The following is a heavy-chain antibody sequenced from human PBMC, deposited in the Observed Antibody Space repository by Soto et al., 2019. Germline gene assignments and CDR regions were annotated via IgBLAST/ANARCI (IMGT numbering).Heavy chain of an antibody. CDR3: ARDPGYDSSGYFVDY. D-gene: IGHD3-22*01. V-gene: IGHV4-61*01. CDR1: GGSVSSGNYY. Sequence: SETLSLTYTVSGGSVSSGNYYWSWIRQPPGKGLEWIGYLYYSGRLNYNPSLRSRVTISPDTSKNQFSLKLSSVTAADTAVYYCARDPGYDSSGYFVDYWGQGILVTASS. J-gene: IGHJ4*02. CDR2: LYYSGRL.